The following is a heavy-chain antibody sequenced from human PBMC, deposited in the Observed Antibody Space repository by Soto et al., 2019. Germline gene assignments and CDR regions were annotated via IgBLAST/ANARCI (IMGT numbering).Heavy chain of an antibody. CDR1: GFSLSTSGVG. CDR3: AHKGYGDYPLDY. J-gene: IGHJ4*02. V-gene: IGHV2-5*02. CDR2: IYWDGYK. Sequence: QITLKESGPTLVKPTQTLTLTCTFSGFSLSTSGVGVGWIRQSPGKALEWLAVIYWDGYKHYSPSLKSRLTITVDTSKNQVVLTMTNMDPVDTATYYCAHKGYGDYPLDYWGQGTLVTVSS. D-gene: IGHD4-17*01.